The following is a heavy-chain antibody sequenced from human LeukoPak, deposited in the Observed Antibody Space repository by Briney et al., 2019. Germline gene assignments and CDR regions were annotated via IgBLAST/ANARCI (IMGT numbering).Heavy chain of an antibody. CDR2: INPGNGDT. V-gene: IGHV1-3*03. CDR1: GYSFTNHD. CDR3: NPYTP. D-gene: IGHD2-2*02. Sequence: ASVKVSCKASGYSFTNHDMHWVRQAPGQGLEWVGCINPGNGDTRYGPEFQGRVTISSDTSASTAYMELRILRSEDMAVYYCNPYTPWGRGTLAPVSS. J-gene: IGHJ5*02.